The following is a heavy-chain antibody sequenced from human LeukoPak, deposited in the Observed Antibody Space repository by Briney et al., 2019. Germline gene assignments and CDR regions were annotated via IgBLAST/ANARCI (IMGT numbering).Heavy chain of an antibody. V-gene: IGHV3-21*01. Sequence: GGSLRLSCAASGFTFSSYSMNWVRQAPGKGLEWVSSISSSSYIYYADSVKGRFTISRDNAKNSLYLQMNSLRAEDTAVYYCAREGYSGSYREDYWGQGTLVTVSS. CDR1: GFTFSSYS. CDR2: ISSSSYI. CDR3: AREGYSGSYREDY. J-gene: IGHJ4*02. D-gene: IGHD1-26*01.